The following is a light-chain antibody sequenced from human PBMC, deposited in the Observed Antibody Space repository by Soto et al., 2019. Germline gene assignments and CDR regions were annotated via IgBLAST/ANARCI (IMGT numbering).Light chain of an antibody. CDR2: DVS. CDR1: SSDVGGYNY. CDR3: SSYTSSSTLYV. V-gene: IGLV2-14*01. Sequence: LTQPASVSGSPGQSITISCTGTSSDVGGYNYVSWYQQHPGKAPKLMIYDVSNRPSGVSNRFSSSKSGNTASLTISGLQAEDEADYYCSSYTSSSTLYVFGTGTKVTVL. J-gene: IGLJ1*01.